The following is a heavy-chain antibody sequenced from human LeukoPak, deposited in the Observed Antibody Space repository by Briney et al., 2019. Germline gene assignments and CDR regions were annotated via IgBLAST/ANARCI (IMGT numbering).Heavy chain of an antibody. CDR3: ARTADSSSWPVHFDY. Sequence: PGGSLRLSCAASGFTFSSYDMHWVRQATGKGLEWVSAIGTAGDTYYPGSVKGRFTISRENAKNSLYLQMNSLRAGDTAVYYCARTADSSSWPVHFDYWGQGTLVTVSS. D-gene: IGHD6-13*01. CDR1: GFTFSSYD. CDR2: IGTAGDT. J-gene: IGHJ4*02. V-gene: IGHV3-13*01.